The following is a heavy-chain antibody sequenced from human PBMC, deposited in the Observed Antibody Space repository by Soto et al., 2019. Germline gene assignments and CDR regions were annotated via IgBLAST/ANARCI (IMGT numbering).Heavy chain of an antibody. Sequence: PSETLSLTCTVSGGSVSSGSYYWSWIRQPPGKGLEWIGYIYYSGSTNYNPSLKSRVTISVDTSKNQFSLKLSSVTAADTAVYYCARDCGDYVGYGMDVWGQGTTVTVSS. D-gene: IGHD4-17*01. CDR1: GGSVSSGSYY. CDR2: IYYSGST. J-gene: IGHJ6*02. CDR3: ARDCGDYVGYGMDV. V-gene: IGHV4-61*01.